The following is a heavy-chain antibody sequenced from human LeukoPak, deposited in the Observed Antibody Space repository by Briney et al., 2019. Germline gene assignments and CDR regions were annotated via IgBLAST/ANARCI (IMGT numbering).Heavy chain of an antibody. CDR3: AREGPRDSSGYYPIDY. J-gene: IGHJ4*02. Sequence: GGSLRLSCAVSGFTLSNYSMNWVRQAPGKGLEWISYISGSGFTIHYADSVKGRFTISRDNAKNSLYLQMNSLRAEDTAVYYCAREGPRDSSGYYPIDYWGQGTLVTVSS. CDR2: ISGSGFTI. CDR1: GFTLSNYS. D-gene: IGHD3-22*01. V-gene: IGHV3-48*01.